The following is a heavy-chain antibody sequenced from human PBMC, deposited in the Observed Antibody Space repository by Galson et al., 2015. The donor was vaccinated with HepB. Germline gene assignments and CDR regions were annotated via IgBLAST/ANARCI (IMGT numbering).Heavy chain of an antibody. J-gene: IGHJ4*02. CDR3: ARGEWTTYFDH. CDR2: ISSSGGYT. Sequence: SLRLSCATSGFSFSDYYMAWIRQAPGKGLEWVSYISSSGGYTNYADSVKGRFTISRDNTENSLFLQLNSLRAEDTAVYYCARGEWTTYFDHWGQGTLVTVSS. CDR1: GFSFSDYY. D-gene: IGHD3-3*01. V-gene: IGHV3-11*05.